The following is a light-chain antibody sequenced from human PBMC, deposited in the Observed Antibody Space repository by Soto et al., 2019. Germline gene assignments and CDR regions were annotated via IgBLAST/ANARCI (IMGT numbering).Light chain of an antibody. CDR2: AAS. Sequence: IQMTQSPSSLSASVGDRVTITCRASQGISSYLAWYQQKPGKVPKVLIYAASTLHSGVTSRFSGSGSGTEFTLTISNMQPEDVATYYCQNYYSAPETFGQGTKVEIK. V-gene: IGKV1-27*01. CDR3: QNYYSAPET. CDR1: QGISSY. J-gene: IGKJ1*01.